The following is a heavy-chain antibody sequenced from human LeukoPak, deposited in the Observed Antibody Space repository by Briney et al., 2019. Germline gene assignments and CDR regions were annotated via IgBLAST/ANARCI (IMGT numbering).Heavy chain of an antibody. CDR3: ARDGPYSTSSTHPP. Sequence: GGSLRLSCAASGFTFSSSWMSWVRQAPGKGLEWVANMKQDGSEKYYVGSVKGRFTISRDNAKNSLYLQMDSLRAEDTAVYYCARDGPYSTSSTHPPWGQGTLVTVSS. CDR1: GFTFSSSW. J-gene: IGHJ5*02. V-gene: IGHV3-7*03. D-gene: IGHD6-6*01. CDR2: MKQDGSEK.